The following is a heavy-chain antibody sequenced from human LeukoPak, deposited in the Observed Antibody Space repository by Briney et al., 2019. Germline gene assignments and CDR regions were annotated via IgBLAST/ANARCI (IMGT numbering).Heavy chain of an antibody. CDR1: GFTFSSYS. Sequence: PGGSLRLSCAASGFTFSSYSMNWVRQAPGKGLEWVSSISSSSSYIYYADSVKGRFTISRDNAKNSLYLQMNSLRAEDAAVYYCASDPRYCSSVSCYYWGQGTLVTVSS. V-gene: IGHV3-21*04. D-gene: IGHD2-2*01. CDR2: ISSSSSYI. CDR3: ASDPRYCSSVSCYY. J-gene: IGHJ4*02.